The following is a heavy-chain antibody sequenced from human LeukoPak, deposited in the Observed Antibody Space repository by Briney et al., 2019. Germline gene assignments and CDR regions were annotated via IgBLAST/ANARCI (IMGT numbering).Heavy chain of an antibody. D-gene: IGHD6-13*01. J-gene: IGHJ5*02. CDR3: ARRDGGYSSSWSQYNWFDP. CDR2: TYYSGST. CDR1: GGSISSSSYY. Sequence: NPSETLSLTCTVSGGSISSSSYYWGWIRQPPGKGLEWIGSTYYSGSTYYNPSLKSRVTISVDTSKNQFSLKLSSVTAADTAVYYCARRDGGYSSSWSQYNWFDPWGQGTLVTVSS. V-gene: IGHV4-39*01.